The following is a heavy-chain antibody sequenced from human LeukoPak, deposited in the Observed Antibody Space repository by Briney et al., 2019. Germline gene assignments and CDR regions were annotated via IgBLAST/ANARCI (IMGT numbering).Heavy chain of an antibody. Sequence: ASVKVSCKASRGTFSSYAISWVRQAPGQGLEWMGGIIPIFGTANYAQKFQGRATITTDESTSTAYMELSSLRSEDTAVYYCARDRSPSTVTTYYYYYYYMDVWGKGTTVTVSS. CDR1: RGTFSSYA. CDR2: IIPIFGTA. V-gene: IGHV1-69*05. CDR3: ARDRSPSTVTTYYYYYYYMDV. D-gene: IGHD4-17*01. J-gene: IGHJ6*03.